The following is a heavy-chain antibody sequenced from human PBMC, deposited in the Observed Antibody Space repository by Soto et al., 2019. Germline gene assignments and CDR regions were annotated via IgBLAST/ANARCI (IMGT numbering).Heavy chain of an antibody. CDR1: GFVFEMYW. CDR2: ISDDGART. Sequence: GGSLRLSCAASGFVFEMYWMHWVRQTPGKGPEWVSRISDDGARTDYADSVKGRFTISRDNAKNSLYLQMTSLRAEDTAVYYCARGPRPSSVDTGAFWGLGALVTVSS. CDR3: ARGPRPSSVDTGAF. V-gene: IGHV3-74*01. D-gene: IGHD3-10*01. J-gene: IGHJ4*02.